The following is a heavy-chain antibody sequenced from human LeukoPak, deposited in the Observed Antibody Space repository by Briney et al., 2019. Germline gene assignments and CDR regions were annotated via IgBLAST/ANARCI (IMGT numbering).Heavy chain of an antibody. CDR2: IWYDGSNK. CDR1: GFTFSSYG. CDR3: AKDRLTMVRGVLDY. D-gene: IGHD3-10*01. Sequence: GGSLRLSCAASGFTFSSYGMHWVRQAPGKGLDWVAVIWYDGSNKYYAGSVKGRFTISRDNSKNTLYLQMSSLRAEDTAVYYCAKDRLTMVRGVLDYWGQGTLVTVSS. V-gene: IGHV3-33*06. J-gene: IGHJ4*02.